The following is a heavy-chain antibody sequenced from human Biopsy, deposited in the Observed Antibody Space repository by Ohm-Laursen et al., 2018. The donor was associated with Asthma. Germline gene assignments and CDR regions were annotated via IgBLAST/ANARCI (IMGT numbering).Heavy chain of an antibody. V-gene: IGHV4-59*01. J-gene: IGHJ4*02. CDR1: GGSISSYY. CDR3: ARGGWGQLGLGY. Sequence: GTLSLTCPVSGGSISSYYWSWIRQPPGKGLEWIGYIYYSGSTNYNPSLKSRVTISVDTSKNQFSLKLSSVTDADTAVYYCARGGWGQLGLGYWGQGTPVTVSS. CDR2: IYYSGST. D-gene: IGHD6-6*01.